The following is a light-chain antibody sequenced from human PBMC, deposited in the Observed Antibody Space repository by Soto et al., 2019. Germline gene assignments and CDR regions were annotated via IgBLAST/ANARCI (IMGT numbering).Light chain of an antibody. CDR1: QSVTNSY. J-gene: IGKJ1*01. Sequence: ETLLTQSPGTLSLSPGERATLSCRASQSVTNSYLAWYQQKPGQAPRLLIYGALSRATGIPDRFSGSGSGTDFTLTISRLEPEDFAVYYCQQYGSSPWTFGQGTKVDFK. CDR3: QQYGSSPWT. V-gene: IGKV3-20*01. CDR2: GAL.